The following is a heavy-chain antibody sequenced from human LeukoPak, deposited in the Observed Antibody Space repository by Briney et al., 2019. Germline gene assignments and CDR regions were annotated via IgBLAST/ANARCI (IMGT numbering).Heavy chain of an antibody. J-gene: IGHJ5*02. V-gene: IGHV1-2*02. CDR3: ARDGGNWFDP. Sequence: ASVKVSCKASGGTFSSYAISWVRQAPGQGLEWMGWINPNSGGTNYAQKFQGRVTMTRDTSISTAYMELSRLRSDDTAVYYCARDGGNWFDPWGQGTLVTVSS. D-gene: IGHD3-10*01. CDR1: GGTFSSYA. CDR2: INPNSGGT.